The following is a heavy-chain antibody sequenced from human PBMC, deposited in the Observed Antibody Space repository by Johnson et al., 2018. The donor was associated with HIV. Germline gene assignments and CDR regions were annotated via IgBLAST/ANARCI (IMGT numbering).Heavy chain of an antibody. Sequence: QVQLVESGGGVVQPGRSLRVSCAASGFTFSTYAMHWVRQAPGKGLEWVAVISNDGSNKYYAQSVKGRFTISRDNAKNSLFLQMDSLTAEDTAVYYCARDYPMRVTGFSPDAFDIWGQGTMVTVSS. CDR1: GFTFSTYA. J-gene: IGHJ3*02. D-gene: IGHD3-3*01. CDR2: ISNDGSNK. V-gene: IGHV3-30*04. CDR3: ARDYPMRVTGFSPDAFDI.